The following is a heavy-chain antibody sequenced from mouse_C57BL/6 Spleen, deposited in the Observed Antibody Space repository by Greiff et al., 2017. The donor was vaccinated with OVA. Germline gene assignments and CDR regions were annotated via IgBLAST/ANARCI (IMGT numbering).Heavy chain of an antibody. CDR3: ARGYYGSRGYFDV. J-gene: IGHJ1*03. V-gene: IGHV1-59*01. Sequence: QVQLQQPGAELVRPGTSVKLSCKASGYTFTGYWMHWVKQRPGQGLEWIGVIDPSDSYTNYNQKFKGKATLTVDTSSSTAYMQLSSLTSEDSAVYYCARGYYGSRGYFDVWGTGTTVTVSS. D-gene: IGHD1-1*01. CDR1: GYTFTGYW. CDR2: IDPSDSYT.